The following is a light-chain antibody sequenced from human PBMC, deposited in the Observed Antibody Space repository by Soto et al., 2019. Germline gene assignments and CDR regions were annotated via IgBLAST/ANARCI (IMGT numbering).Light chain of an antibody. Sequence: DIVMTQSPDSLSVSLGERATINCKSSQSIFFSSTNMNDLAWYQQRPGQPPKVIISLASTREVGLPDRFGASGSGTDFTLTISSLQAEDVPVYYCQQFYDSPPTFGQGTKVESK. CDR1: QSIFFSSTNMND. J-gene: IGKJ1*01. V-gene: IGKV4-1*01. CDR2: LAS. CDR3: QQFYDSPPT.